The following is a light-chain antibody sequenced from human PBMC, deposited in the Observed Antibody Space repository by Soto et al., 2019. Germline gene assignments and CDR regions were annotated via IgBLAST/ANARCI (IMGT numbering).Light chain of an antibody. V-gene: IGKV3D-15*01. CDR2: GAS. J-gene: IGKJ1*01. CDR1: QSVSTN. CDR3: QQYSNWPPWT. Sequence: IVMTQSPATLSVSPGQRATLSCRASQSVSTNLAWYQQKPGQAPRLPIYGASTRSTGIPARFSGSGPGTECPLTISGLPSDDFAVYYCQQYSNWPPWTFSQGTRVDFK.